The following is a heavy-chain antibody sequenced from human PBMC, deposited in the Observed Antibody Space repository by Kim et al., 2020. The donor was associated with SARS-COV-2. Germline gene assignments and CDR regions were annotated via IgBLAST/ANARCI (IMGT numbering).Heavy chain of an antibody. D-gene: IGHD3-10*01. CDR3: APSAMVQGLDP. J-gene: IGHJ5*02. CDR2: A. Sequence: ANYAQKSQGRVQITADESTSTAYMELSSLRSEDTAVYYCAPSAMVQGLDPWGQGTLVTVSS. V-gene: IGHV1-69*01.